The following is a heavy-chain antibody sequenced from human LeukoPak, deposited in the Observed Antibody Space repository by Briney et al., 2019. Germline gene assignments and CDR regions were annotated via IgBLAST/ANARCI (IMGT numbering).Heavy chain of an antibody. D-gene: IGHD5-18*01. CDR1: GFSFSSYW. V-gene: IGHV3-74*01. Sequence: GGSLRLSCAASGFSFSSYWMHWVRQAPGKGLVWVSRINSDWSSTIYADSVKGRFTISRDNAKNTLYLQMNSLRAEDTAVYYCVTPPIGYSFEAPHGYWGQGTLVTVSS. CDR3: VTPPIGYSFEAPHGY. CDR2: INSDWSST. J-gene: IGHJ4*02.